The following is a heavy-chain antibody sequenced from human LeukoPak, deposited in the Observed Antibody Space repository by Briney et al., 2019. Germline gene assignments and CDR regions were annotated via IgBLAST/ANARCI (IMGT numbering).Heavy chain of an antibody. CDR2: INPSGGST. Sequence: ASVKVSCKASGYTFTSYYMHWVRQAPGQGLEWMGIINPSGGSTSYAQKFQGRVTMTRDTSISTAYMELSRLRSDDTAVYYCARGERITIFGALGYWGQGTLVTVSS. J-gene: IGHJ4*02. CDR1: GYTFTSYY. CDR3: ARGERITIFGALGY. V-gene: IGHV1-46*01. D-gene: IGHD3-3*01.